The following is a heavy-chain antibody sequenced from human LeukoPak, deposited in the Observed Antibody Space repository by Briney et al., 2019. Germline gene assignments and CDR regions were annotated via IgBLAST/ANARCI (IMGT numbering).Heavy chain of an antibody. CDR2: IIPIFGTA. V-gene: IGHV1-69*05. CDR3: ARGETYGYSYGYYFDY. D-gene: IGHD5-18*01. J-gene: IGHJ4*02. Sequence: ASVKVSCKASGGTFISYAISWVRQAPGQGLEWMGRIIPIFGTANYAQKFQGRVTITTDESTSTAYMELSSLRSEDTAVYYCARGETYGYSYGYYFDYWDQGTLVTVSS. CDR1: GGTFISYA.